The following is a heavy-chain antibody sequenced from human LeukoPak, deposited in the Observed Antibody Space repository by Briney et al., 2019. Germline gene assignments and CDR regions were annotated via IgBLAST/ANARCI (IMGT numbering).Heavy chain of an antibody. V-gene: IGHV1-2*02. D-gene: IGHD4-23*01. CDR2: INPNSGGT. J-gene: IGHJ5*02. CDR1: GYTFTGYY. CDR3: ARFGRDYGGQGFDP. Sequence: VASVKVSCKASGYTFTGYYMHWVRQAPGQGLEWVGWINPNSGGTNYAQKFQGRVTMTRDTSISTAYMELSRLRSDDTAVYYCARFGRDYGGQGFDPWGQGTLVTVSS.